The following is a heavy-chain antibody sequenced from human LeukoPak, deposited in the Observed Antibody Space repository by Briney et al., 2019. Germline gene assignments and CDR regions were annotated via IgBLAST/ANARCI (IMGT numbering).Heavy chain of an antibody. CDR3: ARGFDSKSTYFDY. Sequence: PSETLSLSCTVSGGSITNYYWHWIRQPPGKGLEWLGYIYYSGSTNYNPSLKSRVTIAVDTSKNQFSLRLTSVSAADTAVYYCARGFDSKSTYFDYWGQGTLLTVSS. CDR2: IYYSGST. V-gene: IGHV4-59*01. D-gene: IGHD5-12*01. J-gene: IGHJ4*02. CDR1: GGSITNYY.